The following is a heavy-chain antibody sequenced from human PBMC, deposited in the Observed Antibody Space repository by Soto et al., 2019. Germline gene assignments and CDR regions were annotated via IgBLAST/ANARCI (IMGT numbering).Heavy chain of an antibody. Sequence: SETLSLTCAVYGGSFSGYYWSWSRQPPGKGLEWIGEINHSGSTNYNPSLKSRVTISVDTSKNQFSLKLSSVTAADTAVYYCASGYSSSWDPFDYWGQGTLVTVSS. D-gene: IGHD6-13*01. CDR2: INHSGST. V-gene: IGHV4-34*01. J-gene: IGHJ4*02. CDR3: ASGYSSSWDPFDY. CDR1: GGSFSGYY.